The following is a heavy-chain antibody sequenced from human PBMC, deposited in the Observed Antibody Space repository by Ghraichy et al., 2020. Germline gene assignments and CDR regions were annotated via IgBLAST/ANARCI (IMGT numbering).Heavy chain of an antibody. J-gene: IGHJ3*01. CDR2: VSHSGST. Sequence: SETLSLTCAVYGGSFSGYDWTWIRQPPGKGLEWIGEVSHSGSTNYNPSLKSRLTISVDTSKNQFSLKLSSVTAADTAVYYCARVNLRQWLVFNSFDFWGQGTMVTVSS. CDR3: ARVNLRQWLVFNSFDF. V-gene: IGHV4-34*01. CDR1: GGSFSGYD. D-gene: IGHD6-19*01.